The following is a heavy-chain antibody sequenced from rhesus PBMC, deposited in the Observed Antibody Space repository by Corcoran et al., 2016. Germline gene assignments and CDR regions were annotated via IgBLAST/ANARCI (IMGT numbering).Heavy chain of an antibody. CDR3: ARDHCTSTTCYAFYFDY. CDR1: GGSISDSYR. D-gene: IGHD2-2*01. V-gene: IGHV4S10*01. J-gene: IGHJ4*01. Sequence: QVQLQESGPGVVKPSETLSLTCAVSGGSISDSYRWSWIRQPPGKGLEWIGYIYGSSTSTNYNPSLKSRVTISKDTSKNQFSLKLSSVTAADTAVYYCARDHCTSTTCYAFYFDYWGQGVLVTVSS. CDR2: IYGSSTST.